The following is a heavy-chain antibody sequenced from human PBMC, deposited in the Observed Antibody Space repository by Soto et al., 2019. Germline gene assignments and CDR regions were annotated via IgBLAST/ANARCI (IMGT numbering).Heavy chain of an antibody. Sequence: ASVKVSCKASGYAFPSYDINWVRQATGQGPEWMGWMNPKNGNTGYAQKFQGRVTMTRNTSISTAYMELSSLRIEDTAVYYCATEDRRGYSYGHPYAWFDPCGQGTLVTV. J-gene: IGHJ5*02. V-gene: IGHV1-8*01. CDR3: ATEDRRGYSYGHPYAWFDP. CDR1: GYAFPSYD. CDR2: MNPKNGNT. D-gene: IGHD5-18*01.